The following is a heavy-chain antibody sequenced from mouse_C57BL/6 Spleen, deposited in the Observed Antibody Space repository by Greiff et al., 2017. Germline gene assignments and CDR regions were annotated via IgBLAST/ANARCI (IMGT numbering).Heavy chain of an antibody. D-gene: IGHD3-2*02. CDR1: GYAFTNYL. CDR3: ARDSSGFFYYAMDY. V-gene: IGHV1-54*01. Sequence: VQLQESGAELVRPGTSVKVSCKASGYAFTNYLIEWVKQRPGQGLEWIGVINPGSGGTNYNEKFKGKATLTAYKSSSTAYMQLSRLTSEDSAVYFCARDSSGFFYYAMDYWGQGTSVAVSS. CDR2: INPGSGGT. J-gene: IGHJ4*01.